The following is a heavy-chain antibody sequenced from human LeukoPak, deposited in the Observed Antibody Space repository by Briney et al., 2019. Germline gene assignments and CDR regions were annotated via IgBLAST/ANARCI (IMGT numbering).Heavy chain of an antibody. Sequence: SETLSLTCTVSGGSISSSSYYWGWIRQPPGKGLEWIGSIYYSGSTYYNPSLKSRVTISVDTSKNQFSLKLSSVTAADTAVYYCASLPNYYDSPIDYWGQGTLVTVSS. CDR2: IYYSGST. V-gene: IGHV4-39*07. CDR3: ASLPNYYDSPIDY. D-gene: IGHD3-22*01. J-gene: IGHJ4*02. CDR1: GGSISSSSYY.